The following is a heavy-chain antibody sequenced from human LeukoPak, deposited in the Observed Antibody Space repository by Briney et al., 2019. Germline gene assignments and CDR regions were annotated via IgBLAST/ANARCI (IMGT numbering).Heavy chain of an antibody. CDR2: INPNNGAT. J-gene: IGHJ6*03. D-gene: IGHD2-2*01. Sequence: ASVKVSCKASGYTFTCSYIHWVRQAPGQGLEWMGWINPNNGATNYAQKFQGRVTMTRDTSITTVYMELRSLRYDDTAVYYCARGVYCSSSSCSGGLGYYFYFMGVWGKGTTVTVSS. CDR3: ARGVYCSSSSCSGGLGYYFYFMGV. CDR1: GYTFTCSY. V-gene: IGHV1-2*02.